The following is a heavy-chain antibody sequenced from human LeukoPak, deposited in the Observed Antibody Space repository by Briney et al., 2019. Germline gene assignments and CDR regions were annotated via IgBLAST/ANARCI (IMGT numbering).Heavy chain of an antibody. CDR3: ARDDWSANGDASPV. J-gene: IGHJ4*02. Sequence: GSLRLSCVASGFTFRTYAMHWVRQSPGKGLEWIGEINHSGRTNYNPSLKSRVTISIDTSKNQFSLKLTSVTAADTAVYSCARDDWSANGDASPVWGQGTLVTVSS. V-gene: IGHV4-34*01. CDR2: INHSGRT. CDR1: GFTFRTYA. D-gene: IGHD3-3*01.